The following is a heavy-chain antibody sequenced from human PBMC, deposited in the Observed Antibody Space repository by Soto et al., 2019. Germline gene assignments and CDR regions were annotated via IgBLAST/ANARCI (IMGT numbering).Heavy chain of an antibody. CDR1: GLTFTRYS. CDR3: ARESEDLTSNFDY. J-gene: IGHJ4*02. V-gene: IGHV3-21*06. Sequence: GGSLRLSCAASGLTFTRYSMNWVRQSPGKGLEWVSSISSTTNYIYYGDSMKGRFTISRDNAKNSLYLEMNSLRAEDTAVYYCARESEDLTSNFDYWGQGTLVTVSS. CDR2: ISSTTNYI.